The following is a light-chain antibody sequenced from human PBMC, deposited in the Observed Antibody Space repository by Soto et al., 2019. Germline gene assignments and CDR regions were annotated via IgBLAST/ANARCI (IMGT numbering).Light chain of an antibody. CDR2: EVS. J-gene: IGLJ3*02. V-gene: IGLV2-14*01. Sequence: QSALTQPASVSGSPGQSITISCTGTSSDVGGYNYVSWYQQHPGKAPKLIIYEVSNRPSGVSNRFSGSKSGNTASLTVSGLQAEDEADYYCCSYAVTSRVFGGGTTLTVL. CDR1: SSDVGGYNY. CDR3: CSYAVTSRV.